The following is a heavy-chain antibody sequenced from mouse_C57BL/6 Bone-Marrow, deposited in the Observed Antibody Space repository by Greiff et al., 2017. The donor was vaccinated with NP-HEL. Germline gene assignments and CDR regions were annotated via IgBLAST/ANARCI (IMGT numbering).Heavy chain of an antibody. CDR3: ARHETGGYFDY. J-gene: IGHJ2*01. CDR2: ISSGGSYT. D-gene: IGHD4-1*01. CDR1: GFTFSSYG. V-gene: IGHV5-6*01. Sequence: EVHLVESGGDLVKPGGSLKLSCAASGFTFSSYGMSWVRQTPDKRLEWVATISSGGSYTYYPDSVKGRFTISRDNANNTLYLQMSSLKSDDTAMYYCARHETGGYFDYWGQGTTLTVSS.